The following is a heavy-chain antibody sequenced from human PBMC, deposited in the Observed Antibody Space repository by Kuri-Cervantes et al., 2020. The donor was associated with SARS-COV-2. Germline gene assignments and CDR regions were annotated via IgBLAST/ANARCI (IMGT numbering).Heavy chain of an antibody. CDR1: GFTFSSYG. J-gene: IGHJ4*02. CDR3: ARDVYRGPGSYPVY. Sequence: GESLKIFCAASGFTFSSYGMHWVRQAPGKGLEWVAVIWYDGSNKYYADSVKGRFTISRDNSKNTLYLQMNSLRAEDTAVYYCARDVYRGPGSYPVYCGQGTLVTVSS. D-gene: IGHD1-26*01. V-gene: IGHV3-33*01. CDR2: IWYDGSNK.